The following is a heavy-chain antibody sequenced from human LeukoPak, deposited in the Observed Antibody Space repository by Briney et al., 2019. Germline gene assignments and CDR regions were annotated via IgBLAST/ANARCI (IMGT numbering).Heavy chain of an antibody. CDR1: GGSISSYY. CDR2: IYYSGST. CDR3: ARDRGNYFDY. J-gene: IGHJ4*02. D-gene: IGHD3-10*01. V-gene: IGHV4-59*01. Sequence: SETLSLTCTVSGGSISSYYWSWIRQPPGKGLEWIGYIYYSGSTNYNPSHKSRVTISVDTSKNQFSLKLSSVTAADTAVYYCARDRGNYFDYWGQGTLVTVSS.